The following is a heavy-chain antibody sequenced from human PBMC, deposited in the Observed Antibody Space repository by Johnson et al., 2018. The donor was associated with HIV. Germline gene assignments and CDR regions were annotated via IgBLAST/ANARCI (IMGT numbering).Heavy chain of an antibody. Sequence: VKLVESGGGVVQPGKSLTLSCAASGFTVSSTYMSWVRQAPGKGLEWVSAIYSGGSTYYADSVKGRFTISRDNSKNTLDLQMNSLRAEDTAVYYCARDSDISLGVAGAFDIWGQGTMVTVSA. V-gene: IGHV3-53*01. CDR2: IYSGGST. CDR1: GFTVSSTY. J-gene: IGHJ3*02. CDR3: ARDSDISLGVAGAFDI. D-gene: IGHD3-9*01.